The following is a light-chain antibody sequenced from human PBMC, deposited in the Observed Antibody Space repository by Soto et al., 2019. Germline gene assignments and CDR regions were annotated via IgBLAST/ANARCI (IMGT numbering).Light chain of an antibody. CDR1: SSNIGSNT. CDR2: SNN. V-gene: IGLV1-44*01. J-gene: IGLJ1*01. Sequence: QSVLTQPPSTSGTPGQRVTISCSGSSSNIGSNTVNWYQHLPGTAPKLLIYSNNQRPSGVPDRFSGSKSGTSASLAVSGLQSEDEADYYCAAWDDRLNGYVFGTGTKVTV. CDR3: AAWDDRLNGYV.